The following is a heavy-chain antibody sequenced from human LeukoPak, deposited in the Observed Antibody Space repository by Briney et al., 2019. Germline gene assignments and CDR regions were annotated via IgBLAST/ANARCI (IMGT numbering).Heavy chain of an antibody. V-gene: IGHV3-7*03. D-gene: IGHD2-2*02. Sequence: PGGSLRLSCAASGFTFNTYWMSWVRQVPGKGLEWVANINQDGSQKNYVDSVKGRFTISGDNAEMSLWLQMNSLRAEDTAVYYCARAGGCSSSRCFTTPALDRWGQGTLVTVSS. J-gene: IGHJ5*02. CDR2: INQDGSQK. CDR1: GFTFNTYW. CDR3: ARAGGCSSSRCFTTPALDR.